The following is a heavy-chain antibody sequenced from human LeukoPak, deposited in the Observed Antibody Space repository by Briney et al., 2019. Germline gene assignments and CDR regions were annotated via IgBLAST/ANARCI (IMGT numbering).Heavy chain of an antibody. J-gene: IGHJ6*02. CDR2: ISYDGGNK. D-gene: IGHD4-17*01. V-gene: IGHV3-30-3*01. Sequence: PGGSLRLSCAASGFTFSSYAMHWVRQAPGKGLEWVAVISYDGGNKYYADSVKGRFTISRENSKKTLYLQMNSLRAEDTAVYYCASSYGDYDAYYYYGMDVWGQGTTVTVSS. CDR1: GFTFSSYA. CDR3: ASSYGDYDAYYYYGMDV.